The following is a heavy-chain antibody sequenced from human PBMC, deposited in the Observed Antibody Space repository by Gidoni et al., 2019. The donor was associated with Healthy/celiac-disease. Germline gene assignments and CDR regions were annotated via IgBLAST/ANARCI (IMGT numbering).Heavy chain of an antibody. CDR3: AHPRAADGAFDI. Sequence: QVQVVQYGAEVKKPGASVTVSCKASGYTFTSYGISWVRQAPGQGREWMGWISAYNGNTNYAQKLQGRVTMTTDTSTSTAYMELRSMRFDDTAVYYCAHPRAADGAFDIWGQGTMVTVSS. D-gene: IGHD2-15*01. V-gene: IGHV1-18*04. CDR2: ISAYNGNT. J-gene: IGHJ3*02. CDR1: GYTFTSYG.